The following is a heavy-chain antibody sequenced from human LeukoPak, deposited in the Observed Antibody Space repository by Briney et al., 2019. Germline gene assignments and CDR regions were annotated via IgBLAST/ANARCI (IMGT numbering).Heavy chain of an antibody. Sequence: PGGSLRLSCAASGFTFSSCGMHWVRLAPGKGLEWVAVIWYDGSNKYYADSVKGRFTISRDNSKNTLYLQMNSLRAEDTAVYYCAKATQWELLSFDYWGQGTLVTVSS. D-gene: IGHD1-26*01. CDR2: IWYDGSNK. V-gene: IGHV3-33*06. CDR3: AKATQWELLSFDY. J-gene: IGHJ4*02. CDR1: GFTFSSCG.